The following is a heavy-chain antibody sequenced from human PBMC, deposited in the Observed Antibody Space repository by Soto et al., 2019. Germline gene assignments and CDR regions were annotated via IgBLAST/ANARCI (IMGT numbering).Heavy chain of an antibody. D-gene: IGHD1-20*01. Sequence: GWSLRLSCAASGFTFSNAWMSWVRQAPGKGLEWVGRIKSKTDGGTTDYAAPVKGRFTISRDDSKNTLYLQMNSLKTEDTAVYYCTTVHRRITGMYYFDYWGQGTLVTVSS. CDR3: TTVHRRITGMYYFDY. V-gene: IGHV3-15*01. CDR2: IKSKTDGGTT. CDR1: GFTFSNAW. J-gene: IGHJ4*02.